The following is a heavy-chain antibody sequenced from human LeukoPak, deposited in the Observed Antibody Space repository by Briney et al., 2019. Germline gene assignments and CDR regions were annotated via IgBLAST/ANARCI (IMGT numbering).Heavy chain of an antibody. Sequence: GGSLRLSCAASGFTFASYAMSWVRQAPGMGLEWVSSIRPNGDHTYYADSVKGRFTLSRDNSKNTLYLQMHSLRAEDTAVYYCARDWRDDTGYPDFWGQGTLVTVSS. CDR2: IRPNGDHT. CDR3: ARDWRDDTGYPDF. D-gene: IGHD3-9*01. CDR1: GFTFASYA. V-gene: IGHV3-23*01. J-gene: IGHJ4*02.